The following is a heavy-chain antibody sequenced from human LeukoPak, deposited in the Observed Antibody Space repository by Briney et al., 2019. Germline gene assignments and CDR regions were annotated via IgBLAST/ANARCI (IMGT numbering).Heavy chain of an antibody. Sequence: IYPGDSDIRYSPSFQGQVTISADKSISTAYLQWSSLKASDTAMYYCARLRYYDSPRVYFDYWGQGTLVTVSS. CDR3: ARLRYYDSPRVYFDY. CDR2: IYPGDSDI. V-gene: IGHV5-51*01. J-gene: IGHJ4*02. D-gene: IGHD3-9*01.